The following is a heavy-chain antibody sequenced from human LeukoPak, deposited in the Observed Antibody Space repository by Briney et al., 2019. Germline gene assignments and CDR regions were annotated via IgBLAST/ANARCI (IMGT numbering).Heavy chain of an antibody. V-gene: IGHV1-18*01. CDR3: ARFEPGGEFDY. CDR1: GYTFTSYG. D-gene: IGHD3-16*01. Sequence: ASVTVSCKASGYTFTSYGISWVRQAPGQGLEWMGWISAYNGNANYAQKLQGRVTMTTDTSTSTAYMELRSLRSDDTAVYYCARFEPGGEFDYWGQGTLVTVSS. CDR2: ISAYNGNA. J-gene: IGHJ4*02.